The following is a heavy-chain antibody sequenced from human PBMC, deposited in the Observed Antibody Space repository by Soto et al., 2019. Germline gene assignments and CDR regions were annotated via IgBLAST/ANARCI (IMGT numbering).Heavy chain of an antibody. CDR1: GGSFSGYY. CDR2: INHSGST. V-gene: IGHV4-34*01. Sequence: QVQLQQWGAGLLKPSETLSLTCAVYGGSFSGYYWSWIRQPPGKGLEWIGEINHSGSTNYNPSLKSRVTISLATSKNHFSLKLSSVTAADTAVYYCARLRLYDYVWGSYRQGVDYWGQGTLVTVSS. D-gene: IGHD3-16*02. J-gene: IGHJ4*02. CDR3: ARLRLYDYVWGSYRQGVDY.